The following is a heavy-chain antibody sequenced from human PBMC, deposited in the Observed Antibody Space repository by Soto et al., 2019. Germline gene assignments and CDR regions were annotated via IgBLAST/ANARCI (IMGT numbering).Heavy chain of an antibody. D-gene: IGHD6-19*01. V-gene: IGHV3-30-3*01. CDR1: GFTFSSYA. J-gene: IGHJ6*02. CDR2: ISYDGSNK. Sequence: PGGSLRLSCAASGFTFSSYAMHWVRQAPGKGLEWVAVISYDGSNKYYADSVKGRFTISRDNSKNTLYLQMNSLRAEDTAVYYCGRPPGIAGAGTGGGGYYYYGMDVWGQGTTVTVSS. CDR3: GRPPGIAGAGTGGGGYYYYGMDV.